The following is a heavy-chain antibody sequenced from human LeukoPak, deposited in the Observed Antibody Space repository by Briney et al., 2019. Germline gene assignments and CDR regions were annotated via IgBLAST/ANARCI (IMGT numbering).Heavy chain of an antibody. D-gene: IGHD6-6*01. CDR3: ALHSSSALFDY. V-gene: IGHV4-34*01. J-gene: IGHJ4*02. Sequence: SETLSLTCAVYGGSFSGYYWSWIRQPPGKGLEWIGEINHSGGTNYNPSLKSRVTISVDTSKNQFSLKLSSVTAADTAVYYCALHSSSALFDYWGQGTLVTVS. CDR2: INHSGGT. CDR1: GGSFSGYY.